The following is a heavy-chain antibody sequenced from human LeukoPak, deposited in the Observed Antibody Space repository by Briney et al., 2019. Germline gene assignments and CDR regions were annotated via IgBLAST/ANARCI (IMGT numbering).Heavy chain of an antibody. D-gene: IGHD3-10*01. CDR1: GFTFSSYW. CDR2: IKPDGSQK. V-gene: IGHV3-7*01. CDR3: ARVLDYYGSGSYSKDSYYYYMDV. J-gene: IGHJ6*03. Sequence: PGGSLRLSCAASGFTFSSYWMTWVRQAPGRGLEWVANIKPDGSQKDYVDSVKGRFTISRDNAKTSMYLQMNSLRVEDTAVYYCARVLDYYGSGSYSKDSYYYYMDVWGKGTTVTVSS.